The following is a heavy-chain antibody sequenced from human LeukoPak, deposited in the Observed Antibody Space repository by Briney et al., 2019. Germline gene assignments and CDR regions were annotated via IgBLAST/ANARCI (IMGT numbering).Heavy chain of an antibody. CDR2: IYYSGST. CDR3: ARLNYYDSSGYYYSFDY. V-gene: IGHV4-59*08. CDR1: GGSISSYY. D-gene: IGHD3-22*01. Sequence: PSETLSLTCTVSGGSISSYYWSWIRQPPGKGLEWIGYIYYSGSTNYNPSLKSRVTISVDTSKNQFSLKLSSVTAADTAVYYCARLNYYDSSGYYYSFDYWGQETLVTVSS. J-gene: IGHJ4*02.